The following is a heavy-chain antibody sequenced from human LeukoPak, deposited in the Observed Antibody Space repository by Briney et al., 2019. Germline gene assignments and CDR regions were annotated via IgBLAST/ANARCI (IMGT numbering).Heavy chain of an antibody. V-gene: IGHV1-46*01. Sequence: GASVKVSCKTSGYTFTNYYMHWVRQAPGQGLERMGIINPSGGSTSYAQKFQGRVTMTRDTSTSTVYMGLSSLRSEDTAVYYCARDVASSGYYWDWGQGTLVTVSS. D-gene: IGHD3-22*01. J-gene: IGHJ4*02. CDR3: ARDVASSGYYWD. CDR1: GYTFTNYY. CDR2: INPSGGST.